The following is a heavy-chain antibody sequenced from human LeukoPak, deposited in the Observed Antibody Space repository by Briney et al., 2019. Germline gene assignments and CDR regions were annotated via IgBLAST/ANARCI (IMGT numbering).Heavy chain of an antibody. V-gene: IGHV3-30*02. CDR2: IRYDGSNK. CDR1: GFTFRSYG. Sequence: GGSMRLSCAASGFTFRSYGMHWVRQAPGKGLEWVAFIRYDGSNKYYADSVKGRFTISRDNSKNTLSLQMNSLRAEDTAVYYCAKSGLSRFDYWGQGTLVTVSS. D-gene: IGHD4/OR15-4a*01. CDR3: AKSGLSRFDY. J-gene: IGHJ4*02.